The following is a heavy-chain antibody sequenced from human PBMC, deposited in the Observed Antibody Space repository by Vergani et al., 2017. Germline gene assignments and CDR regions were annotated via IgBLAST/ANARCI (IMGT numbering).Heavy chain of an antibody. CDR1: GGSISSSSYY. J-gene: IGHJ5*02. CDR2: IYYSGST. Sequence: QVQLQESGPGLVKPSETLSLTCTVSGGSISSSSYYWGWIRQPPGKGLVLIGSIYYSGSTYYNPSLKSRVTISVDTSKNQFSLKLSSVTAADTAVYYCARGSIVVVPAAIRGNWFDPWGQGTLVTVSS. CDR3: ARGSIVVVPAAIRGNWFDP. D-gene: IGHD2-2*02. V-gene: IGHV4-39*01.